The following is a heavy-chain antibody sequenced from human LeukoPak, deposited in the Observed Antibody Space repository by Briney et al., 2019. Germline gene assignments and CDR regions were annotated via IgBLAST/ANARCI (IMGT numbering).Heavy chain of an antibody. V-gene: IGHV3-21*01. CDR2: ISSSSSYI. Sequence: GGSLRLSCAASGFTFSSYSMNWVRQAPGKGLEWVSSISSSSSYIYYADSVKGRFTISRDNAKNSLYLQMNSLRAEDTAVYYCARDSIVGAIGWFDPWGQGTLATVSS. J-gene: IGHJ5*02. D-gene: IGHD1-26*01. CDR1: GFTFSSYS. CDR3: ARDSIVGAIGWFDP.